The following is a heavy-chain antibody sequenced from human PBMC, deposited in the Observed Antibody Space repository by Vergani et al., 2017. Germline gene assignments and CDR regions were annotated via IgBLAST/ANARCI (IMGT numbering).Heavy chain of an antibody. CDR1: GYTFTSYA. CDR2: INTGNGNT. J-gene: IGHJ4*02. Sequence: QVQLVQSGAEVKKPGASVKVSCKASGYTFTSYAMHWVRQAPGQRLEWMGWINTGNGNTKYSQKFQGRVTITADTSTDTSYMELSSLRSEDTAVYYCAASMVRGVSQPPDYWGQGTLVTVSS. D-gene: IGHD3-10*01. V-gene: IGHV1-3*04. CDR3: AASMVRGVSQPPDY.